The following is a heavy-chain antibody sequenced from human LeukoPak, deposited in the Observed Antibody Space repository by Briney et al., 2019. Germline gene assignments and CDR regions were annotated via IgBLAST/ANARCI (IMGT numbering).Heavy chain of an antibody. V-gene: IGHV3-33*01. CDR1: VFTFSSYG. D-gene: IGHD3-10*01. Sequence: GGSLRLSCAASVFTFSSYGMHWVRQAPGKGLEWVAVIWYDGSNKYYADSVKGRFTISRDNSKNTLYLQMNSLRAEDTAVYYCASGSYGSGSYYNAGDNWFDPWGQGTLVTVSS. CDR3: ASGSYGSGSYYNAGDNWFDP. J-gene: IGHJ5*02. CDR2: IWYDGSNK.